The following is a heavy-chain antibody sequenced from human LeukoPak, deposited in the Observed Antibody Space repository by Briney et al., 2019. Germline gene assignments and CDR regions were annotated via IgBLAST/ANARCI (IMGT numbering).Heavy chain of an antibody. Sequence: SVKVSCKASGGTFSSYAISWVRQAPGQGLERMGRIIPILGIANYAQKFQGRVTITADKSTSTAYMELSSLRSEDTAVYYCARAPGYSYGSETLYDTWGQGTLVTVSS. V-gene: IGHV1-69*04. CDR1: GGTFSSYA. CDR3: ARAPGYSYGSETLYDT. D-gene: IGHD5-18*01. CDR2: IIPILGIA. J-gene: IGHJ5*02.